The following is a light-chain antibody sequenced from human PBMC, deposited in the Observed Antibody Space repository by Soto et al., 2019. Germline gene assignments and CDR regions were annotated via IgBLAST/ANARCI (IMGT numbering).Light chain of an antibody. J-gene: IGKJ5*01. CDR1: QSISTY. CDR2: AAS. V-gene: IGKV1-39*01. CDR3: LQSYSTPLT. Sequence: DIQMTQSPSSLSASIGDTVTITCRASQSISTYLNWYQQKPGKAPELLIYAASSLQSGVPSRFSGSGSGTDFTLTISSLQHEDFATYYCLQSYSTPLTFGHGTRLEIK.